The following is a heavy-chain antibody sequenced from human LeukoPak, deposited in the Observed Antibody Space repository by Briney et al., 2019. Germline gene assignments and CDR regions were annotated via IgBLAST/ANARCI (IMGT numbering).Heavy chain of an antibody. CDR1: GFTFSDYY. D-gene: IGHD2-15*01. CDR3: ARIWPSVAAFDI. Sequence: GGSLRLSCAASGFTFSDYYMTWIRQAPGKGLEWVSYITNSDNSMYYADSVKGRFTIPRDNAKNSLHLQMNSLRAEDTAVYYCARIWPSVAAFDIWGQGTMVTVSS. V-gene: IGHV3-11*01. J-gene: IGHJ3*02. CDR2: ITNSDNSM.